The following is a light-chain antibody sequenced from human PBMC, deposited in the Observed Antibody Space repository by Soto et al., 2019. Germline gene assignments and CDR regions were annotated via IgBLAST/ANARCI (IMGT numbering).Light chain of an antibody. J-gene: IGLJ2*01. V-gene: IGLV2-14*01. CDR1: SSDVGGYNY. Sequence: QSALTQPASVSGSPGQSITISCTGTSSDVGGYNYVSWYQQHPGKAPKLMIYEVSNRPSGVSNRFSGSKSGNTASLTISGLQAEDEADYYCSSYTSSSTQVGGGTKVTVL. CDR2: EVS. CDR3: SSYTSSSTQ.